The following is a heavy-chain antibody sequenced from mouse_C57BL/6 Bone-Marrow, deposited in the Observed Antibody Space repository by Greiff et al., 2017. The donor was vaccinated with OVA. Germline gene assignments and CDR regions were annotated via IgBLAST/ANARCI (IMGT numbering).Heavy chain of an antibody. V-gene: IGHV1-15*01. J-gene: IGHJ3*01. CDR3: TRWNWAPLAY. CDR1: GYTFTDYE. CDR2: IDPETGGT. Sequence: VQLQQSGAELVRPGASVTLSCKASGYTFTDYEMHWVKQTPVHGLEWIGAIDPETGGTAYNQKFKGKAILTADKSSSTAYMELRSLTSEDSAVYYWTRWNWAPLAYGGQGTLVTVSA. D-gene: IGHD4-1*01.